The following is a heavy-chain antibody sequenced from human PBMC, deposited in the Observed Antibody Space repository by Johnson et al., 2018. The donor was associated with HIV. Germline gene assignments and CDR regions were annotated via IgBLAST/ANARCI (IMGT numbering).Heavy chain of an antibody. CDR3: ARGPSAYCGGDCPGGAFDI. V-gene: IGHV3-30*03. J-gene: IGHJ3*02. D-gene: IGHD2-21*02. CDR2: ISYDGSNK. Sequence: QMLLVESGGGLIQPGGSLRLSCAASGFTVSSNYMSWVRQAPGKGLEWVAVISYDGSNKYYADSVKGRFTISRDNSKNTLYLQMNSLRAEDTAVYYCARGPSAYCGGDCPGGAFDIWGQGTMVTVSS. CDR1: GFTVSSNY.